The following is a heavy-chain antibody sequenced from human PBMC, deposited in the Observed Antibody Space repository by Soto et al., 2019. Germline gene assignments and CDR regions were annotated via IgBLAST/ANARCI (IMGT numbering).Heavy chain of an antibody. D-gene: IGHD3-3*01. CDR2: INAGNGNT. Sequence: QVQLVQSGAEVKKPGASVKVSCKASGYTFTSYAMHWVRQAPGQRLEWMGWINAGNGNTKYTQKFQGRVTITRDTSASTAYMELSSLRSEDTAVYYCARDSGYDFWSGYYGCFDYWGQGTLVTVSS. CDR3: ARDSGYDFWSGYYGCFDY. V-gene: IGHV1-3*01. J-gene: IGHJ4*02. CDR1: GYTFTSYA.